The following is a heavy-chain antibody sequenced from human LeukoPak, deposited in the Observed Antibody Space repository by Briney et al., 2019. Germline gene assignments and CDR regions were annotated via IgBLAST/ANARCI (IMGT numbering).Heavy chain of an antibody. CDR3: VREESGGYFDY. V-gene: IGHV1-46*01. CDR2: ITPSVDTT. Sequence: ASVKVSCKASGYTFTNYLLHWVRHAPEQGLEWVGRITPSVDTTNYAQKFRDRVTMTRDTSTSTVYMELNSLRAEDTAVYHCVREESGGYFDYWGQGTLVTVSS. D-gene: IGHD2-8*02. J-gene: IGHJ4*02. CDR1: GYTFTNYL.